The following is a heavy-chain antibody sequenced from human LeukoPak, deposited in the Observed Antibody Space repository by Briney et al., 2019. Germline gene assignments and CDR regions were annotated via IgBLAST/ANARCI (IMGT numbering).Heavy chain of an antibody. D-gene: IGHD3-22*01. CDR2: INPNSGGT. V-gene: IGHV1-2*02. J-gene: IGHJ4*02. Sequence: SVKVSCKASGYTFTGYYMHWVRQAPGQGLERMGWINPNSGGTNYAQKFQGRVTMTRDTSISTAYMELSRLRSDDTAVYYCARDTQVGYYDSSGYGRLDYWGQGTLVTVSS. CDR1: GYTFTGYY. CDR3: ARDTQVGYYDSSGYGRLDY.